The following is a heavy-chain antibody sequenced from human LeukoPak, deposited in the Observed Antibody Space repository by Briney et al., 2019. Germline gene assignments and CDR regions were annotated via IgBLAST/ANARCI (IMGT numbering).Heavy chain of an antibody. D-gene: IGHD4-17*01. CDR3: ARLAPDYADYWFDP. V-gene: IGHV5-51*01. CDR1: GYDFSTKW. CDR2: IYPTDSIT. Sequence: GESLKISCKTSGYDFSTKWIGWVRQMPGKGLEWTGIIYPTDSITRYSPSFRGQVTISVDTSISTAYLHWSSLKASDTAIYYCARLAPDYADYWFDPWGQGTLVTVSS. J-gene: IGHJ5*02.